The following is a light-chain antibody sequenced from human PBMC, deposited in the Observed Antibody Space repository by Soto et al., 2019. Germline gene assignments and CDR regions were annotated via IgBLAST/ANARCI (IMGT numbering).Light chain of an antibody. J-gene: IGKJ1*01. Sequence: DIQMTQSPSSLSASVGDRVTITCRASQSISSYLNWYQQKPGKAPNLLIYAASSLQSGVPSRFSGSGSGTDFTLTISSLQPEDFATYYCQQSYSTPPETFGQGTKVEIK. CDR2: AAS. V-gene: IGKV1-39*01. CDR3: QQSYSTPPET. CDR1: QSISSY.